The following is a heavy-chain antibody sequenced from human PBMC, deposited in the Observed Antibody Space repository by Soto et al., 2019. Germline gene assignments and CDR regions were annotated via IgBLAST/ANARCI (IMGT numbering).Heavy chain of an antibody. CDR1: GFTFISYG. J-gene: IGHJ4*02. Sequence: SLRLSCAASGFTFISYGMHWVRQAPGKGLEWVAVISYDGSNKYYADSVKGRFTISRDNSKNTLYLQMNSLRAEDTAVYYCARDPETMVFDYWGQGTLVTVSS. D-gene: IGHD3-10*01. CDR3: ARDPETMVFDY. CDR2: ISYDGSNK. V-gene: IGHV3-30*03.